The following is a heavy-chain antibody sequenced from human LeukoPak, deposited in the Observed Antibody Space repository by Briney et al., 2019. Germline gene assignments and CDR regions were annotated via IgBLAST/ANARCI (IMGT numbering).Heavy chain of an antibody. Sequence: SETLSLTCAVSGGSISSGGYSWSWIRQPPGKGLEWIGYIYYSGSTNYNPSLKSRVTISVDTSKNQFSLKLSSVTAADTAVYYCARGTGDYDFDYWGQGTLVTVSS. CDR2: IYYSGST. CDR1: GGSISSGGYS. V-gene: IGHV4-61*08. CDR3: ARGTGDYDFDY. J-gene: IGHJ4*02. D-gene: IGHD4-17*01.